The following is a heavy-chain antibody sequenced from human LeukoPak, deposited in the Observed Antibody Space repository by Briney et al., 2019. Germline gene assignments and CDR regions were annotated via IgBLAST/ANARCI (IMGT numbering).Heavy chain of an antibody. J-gene: IGHJ5*02. D-gene: IGHD5-18*01. Sequence: SETLSLTCTVSGASVSSGRYYWSWIRQHPGKGLEWIAYIVDSEKIYYNPSLKSRLILSLDTSENQFYLNLSSMTAADTAVYFCASGYGSGWFDAWGQGTLVAVSS. CDR3: ASGYGSGWFDA. CDR2: IVDSEKI. V-gene: IGHV4-31*03. CDR1: GASVSSGRYY.